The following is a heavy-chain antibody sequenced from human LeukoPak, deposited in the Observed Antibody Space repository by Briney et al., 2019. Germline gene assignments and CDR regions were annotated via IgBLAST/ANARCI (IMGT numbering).Heavy chain of an antibody. CDR3: ARVGGGWSFDY. J-gene: IGHJ4*02. CDR1: GFIFSDYS. CDR2: ISISSATI. V-gene: IGHV3-48*01. D-gene: IGHD6-19*01. Sequence: GGSLRLSCAASGFIFSDYSMTWVRQAPGKGLEWISYISISSATIYYADSVRGRFTISRDNAKNSLFLQMNSLRTEDTAVYFCARVGGGWSFDYWGQGTLVTVSS.